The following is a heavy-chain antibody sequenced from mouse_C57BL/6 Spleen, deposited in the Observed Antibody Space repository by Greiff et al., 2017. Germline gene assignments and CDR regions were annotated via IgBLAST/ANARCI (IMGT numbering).Heavy chain of an antibody. CDR2: IWSGGST. Sequence: VQRAESGPGLVQPSQSLSITCTVSGFSLTSYGVHWVRQPPGKGLEWLGVIWSGGSTDYNAAFISRLSLSKDNSKSQVFFKMNSLQADDTAIYYCAKNLNPLAMDYWGQGTSVTVSS. J-gene: IGHJ4*01. CDR1: GFSLTSYG. CDR3: AKNLNPLAMDY. V-gene: IGHV2-4*01.